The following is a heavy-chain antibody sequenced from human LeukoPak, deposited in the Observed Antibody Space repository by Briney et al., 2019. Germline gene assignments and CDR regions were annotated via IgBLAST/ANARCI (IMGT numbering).Heavy chain of an antibody. V-gene: IGHV3-21*05. CDR3: ARAKDSFDI. J-gene: IGHJ3*02. CDR2: ISSSSSYT. CDR1: GFTFSSYA. Sequence: PGGSLRLSCAASGFTFSSYAMSWVRQAPGKGLEWVSYISSSSSYTKYADSVKGRFTISRDNAKNSLYLQMNSLRAEDTAVFYCARAKDSFDIWGQGTMVTVSS.